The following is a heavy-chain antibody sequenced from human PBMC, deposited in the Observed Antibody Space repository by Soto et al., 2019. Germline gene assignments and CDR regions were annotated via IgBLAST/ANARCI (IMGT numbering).Heavy chain of an antibody. Sequence: GGSLRLSCAASGFSFSSFAMSWVRQAPGKGPEWVSDISNSGGSTYYVESVKGRLTISRDNSKNTLYLQMNSLRAEDTAVYYCAKAMSSSWYGALDHWGHGTLVTVSS. J-gene: IGHJ4*01. CDR2: ISNSGGST. D-gene: IGHD6-13*01. CDR1: GFSFSSFA. CDR3: AKAMSSSWYGALDH. V-gene: IGHV3-23*01.